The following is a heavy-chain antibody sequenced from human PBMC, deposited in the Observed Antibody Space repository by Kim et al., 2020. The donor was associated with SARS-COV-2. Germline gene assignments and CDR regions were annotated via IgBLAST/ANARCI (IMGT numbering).Heavy chain of an antibody. Sequence: ASVKVSCRASGYSFTTYALNWVRQAPGQGLEWMGWINTNTGNPTYAQGFTGRFVFSLDTSVSTAYLQISSLKAEDTAMYYCGRDEVARKLDYWGQGTLVTVSS. J-gene: IGHJ4*02. CDR2: INTNTGNP. CDR3: GRDEVARKLDY. D-gene: IGHD2-15*01. CDR1: GYSFTTYA. V-gene: IGHV7-4-1*02.